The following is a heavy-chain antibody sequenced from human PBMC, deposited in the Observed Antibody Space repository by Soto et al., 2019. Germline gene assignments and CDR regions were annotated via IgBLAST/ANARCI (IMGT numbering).Heavy chain of an antibody. V-gene: IGHV3-9*01. CDR3: GAECSGGSCMLGDG. D-gene: IGHD2-15*01. CDR1: GIIFNDYA. CDR2: ISWNSARL. J-gene: IGHJ6*04. Sequence: EVQLVESGGGLVQPGRSLRLSCVGSGIIFNDYAMHWVRQAPGKGLEWVSGISWNSARLGYADSVKGRFTISRDNAKNFLYLEMNSLRSEDTALDYCGAECSGGSCMLGDGWGKGTTVTVAS.